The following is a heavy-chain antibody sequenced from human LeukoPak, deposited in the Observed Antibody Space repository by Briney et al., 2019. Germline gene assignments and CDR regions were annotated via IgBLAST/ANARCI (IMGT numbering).Heavy chain of an antibody. CDR2: IYTSGST. V-gene: IGHV4-4*07. CDR1: GGSISSYY. Sequence: SETLSLTCTVSGGSISSYYWSWIRQPAGKGLEWIGRIYTSGSTNYNPSLKSRVTMSVDTSKNRFSLKLSSVTAADTAVYYCARDTIVGAPFDPWGQGTLVTVSS. CDR3: ARDTIVGAPFDP. D-gene: IGHD1-26*01. J-gene: IGHJ5*02.